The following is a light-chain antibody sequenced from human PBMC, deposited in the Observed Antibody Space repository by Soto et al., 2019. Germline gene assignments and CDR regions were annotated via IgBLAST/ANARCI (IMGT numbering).Light chain of an antibody. CDR2: DAS. CDR3: QQRSNWPPEIT. V-gene: IGKV3D-20*02. J-gene: IGKJ5*01. CDR1: QSLSSGY. Sequence: IVLTQSPGTLSLSPGERATLPCRASQSLSSGYLAWYQQKPGQAPRLLIYDASRRASGVPARFSGSGSGTDFTLTTSSLEPEDFAVYYCQQRSNWPPEITFGQGTRLEIK.